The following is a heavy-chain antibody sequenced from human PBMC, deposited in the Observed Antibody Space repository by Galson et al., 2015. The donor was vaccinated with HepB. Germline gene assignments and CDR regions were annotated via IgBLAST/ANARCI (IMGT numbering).Heavy chain of an antibody. Sequence: PALVKPTQTLTLTCTFSGFSLTTRGMAVAWIRQPPGKALEWLALIYWDDDKRYSPSLKSRLTITKDTSKNQVVLTMTNMDPVDTATYYCAHRYPRKYYYDSSGYYSAPFDYWGQGTLVTVSS. CDR1: GFSLTTRGMA. CDR2: IYWDDDK. J-gene: IGHJ4*02. V-gene: IGHV2-5*02. CDR3: AHRYPRKYYYDSSGYYSAPFDY. D-gene: IGHD3-22*01.